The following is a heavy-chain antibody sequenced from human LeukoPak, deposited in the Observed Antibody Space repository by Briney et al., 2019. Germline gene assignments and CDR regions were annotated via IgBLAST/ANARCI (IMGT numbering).Heavy chain of an antibody. CDR1: GFTFSSYA. CDR2: ISGSGGST. Sequence: TGGSLTLSCAASGFTFSSYAMIWVRPAPGKGLEGVSAISGSGGSTYYADPVKGRLTIYRDNSKNTLYLQMNSLRAEDTAVYYCARKDEYKYFDYWGQGTLVTVYS. CDR3: ARKDEYKYFDY. J-gene: IGHJ4*02. V-gene: IGHV3-23*01. D-gene: IGHD6-6*01.